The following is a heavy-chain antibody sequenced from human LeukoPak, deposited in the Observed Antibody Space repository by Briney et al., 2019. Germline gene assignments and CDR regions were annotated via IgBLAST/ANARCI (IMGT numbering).Heavy chain of an antibody. CDR3: ARDSSSHCSSTSCYGTYYFDY. D-gene: IGHD2-2*01. J-gene: IGHJ4*02. Sequence: ASVKVSCKASGCTFISYAISWVGQAPGQGLDLMGGIIPIFGTANYAQKFQGRVTITADESTSTAYMELSSLRSEDTAVYYCARDSSSHCSSTSCYGTYYFDYWGQGTLVTVSA. CDR2: IIPIFGTA. CDR1: GCTFISYA. V-gene: IGHV1-69*13.